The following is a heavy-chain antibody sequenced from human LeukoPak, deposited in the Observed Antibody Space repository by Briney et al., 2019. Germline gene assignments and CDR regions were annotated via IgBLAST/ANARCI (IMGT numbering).Heavy chain of an antibody. V-gene: IGHV4-39*01. J-gene: IGHJ4*02. D-gene: IGHD5-12*01. CDR1: GGSISSSSYY. CDR3: ARGGGGYPPSVGDY. Sequence: PSGTLSLTRTVSGGSISSSSYYWGWIRQPPGKGLEWIGSIYYSGSTYYNPSLKSRVTISVDTSKNQFSLKLSSVTAADTAVYYCARGGGGYPPSVGDYWGQGTLVTVSS. CDR2: IYYSGST.